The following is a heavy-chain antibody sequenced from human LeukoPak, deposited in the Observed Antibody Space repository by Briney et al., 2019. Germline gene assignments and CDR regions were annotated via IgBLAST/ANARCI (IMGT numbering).Heavy chain of an antibody. V-gene: IGHV4-59*01. Sequence: SETLSLTCTVSGGSISSYYWSRIRQPPGKGLEWIGYIYYSGSTNYNPSLKSRVTISVDTSKNQFSLKLSSVTAADTAVYYCARENSYYHYFDYWGQGTLVTVSS. CDR2: IYYSGST. D-gene: IGHD3-10*01. CDR3: ARENSYYHYFDY. CDR1: GGSISSYY. J-gene: IGHJ4*02.